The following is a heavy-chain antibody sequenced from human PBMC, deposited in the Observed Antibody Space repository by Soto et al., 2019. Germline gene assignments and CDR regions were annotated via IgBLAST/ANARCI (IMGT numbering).Heavy chain of an antibody. CDR1: GFTFSSYG. CDR3: ARDADIVATIDY. V-gene: IGHV3-33*01. Sequence: LRLSCAASGFTFSSYGMHWVRQAPGKGLEWVAVIWYDGSNKYYADSVKGRFTISRDNSKNTLYLQMNSLRAEDTAVYYCARDADIVATIDYWGQGTLVTVSS. CDR2: IWYDGSNK. D-gene: IGHD5-12*01. J-gene: IGHJ4*02.